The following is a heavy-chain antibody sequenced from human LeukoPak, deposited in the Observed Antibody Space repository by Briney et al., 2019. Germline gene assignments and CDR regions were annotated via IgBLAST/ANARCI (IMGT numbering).Heavy chain of an antibody. CDR2: IIPIFGTA. CDR1: GGTFSSYA. D-gene: IGHD4-17*01. J-gene: IGHJ6*02. CDR3: ARDPHDYGDYPYYYYYGMDV. V-gene: IGHV1-69*01. Sequence: ASVKVSCKASGGTFSSYAISWVRQAPGQGLEWMEGIIPIFGTANYAQKFQGRVTITADESTSTAYMELSSLRSEDTAVYYCARDPHDYGDYPYYYYYGMDVWGQGTTVTVSS.